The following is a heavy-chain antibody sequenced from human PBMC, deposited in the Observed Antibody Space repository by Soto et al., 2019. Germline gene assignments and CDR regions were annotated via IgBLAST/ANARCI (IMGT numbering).Heavy chain of an antibody. CDR1: GGSFSGYC. V-gene: IGHV4-34*01. D-gene: IGHD3-10*01. CDR2: IHHNGHT. CDR3: APYGSGIYYISRDQY. J-gene: IGHJ4*02. Sequence: QVQLQQWGAGLLKPSETLSLTCAVYGGSFSGYCWSWIRQSPGKGLEWIGEIHHNGHTNYNPSLKSRVTISVDKSKNQFSLRLSSTTAADTATYYCAPYGSGIYYISRDQYWGQGTLVTVSS.